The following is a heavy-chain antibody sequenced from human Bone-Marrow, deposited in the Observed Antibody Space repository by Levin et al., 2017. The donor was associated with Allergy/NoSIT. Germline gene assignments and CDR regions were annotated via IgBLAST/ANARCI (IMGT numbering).Heavy chain of an antibody. CDR2: ISGDSTIT. D-gene: IGHD2-2*01. V-gene: IGHV3-23*01. CDR3: AGDYCSSTSCPLDL. J-gene: IGHJ4*02. Sequence: LSLTCAASGFTFSSYAMNWVRQAPGKGLEWVSVISGDSTITYYADSVKGRFIISRDNSQNTLYLQMNSLRAEDTAMYYCAGDYCSSTSCPLDLWGQGTLVTVSS. CDR1: GFTFSSYA.